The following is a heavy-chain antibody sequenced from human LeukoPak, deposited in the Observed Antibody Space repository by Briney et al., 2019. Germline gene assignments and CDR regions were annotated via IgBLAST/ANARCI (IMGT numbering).Heavy chain of an antibody. CDR1: GYTFTGYY. CDR2: INPNSGGT. D-gene: IGHD3-22*01. J-gene: IGHJ5*02. CDR3: ATVSSKITMISA. V-gene: IGHV1-2*02. Sequence: ASVKVSCKASGYTFTGYYMHWVRQAPGQGLEWMGWINPNSGGTNYAQKFQGGVTMTRDTSIRTAYMELSRLRSDDTAVYYCATVSSKITMISAWGQGTLVTVSS.